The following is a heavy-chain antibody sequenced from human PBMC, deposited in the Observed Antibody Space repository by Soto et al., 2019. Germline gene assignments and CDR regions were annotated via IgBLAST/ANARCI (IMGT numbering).Heavy chain of an antibody. CDR2: IYYSGST. V-gene: IGHV4-59*08. CDR1: GGSISSYY. J-gene: IGHJ5*02. CDR3: ARAIYCRSASCSNWFDP. D-gene: IGHD2-2*01. Sequence: SETLSLTCTVSGGSISSYYWSWIRQPPGKGLEWIGYIYYSGSTYYNPSLKSRVAISMDTSKNQFSLKLSSVTAADTALYFCARAIYCRSASCSNWFDPWGQGTRVTVSS.